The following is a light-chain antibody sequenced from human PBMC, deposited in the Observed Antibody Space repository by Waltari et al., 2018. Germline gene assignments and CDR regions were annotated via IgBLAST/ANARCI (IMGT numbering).Light chain of an antibody. CDR3: QVWDSSTVV. Sequence: SYDLTQPLSVSVALGQTARITCGESHIGRKTVHWYQEKPGLAPVLVIDRDNQRPSGIAYRFSGSNSGNMATLTITTAQVGDEADYYCQVWDSSTVVFGAGTKLTVL. CDR1: HIGRKT. J-gene: IGLJ3*02. CDR2: RDN. V-gene: IGLV3-9*01.